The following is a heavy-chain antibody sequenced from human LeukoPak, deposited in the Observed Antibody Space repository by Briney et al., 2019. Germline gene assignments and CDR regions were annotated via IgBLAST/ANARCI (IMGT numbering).Heavy chain of an antibody. CDR1: GGSISTYY. CDR3: AREEALGSGSFDY. J-gene: IGHJ4*02. D-gene: IGHD1-26*01. Sequence: SETLSLTCTVSGGSISTYYWSWLRQPPGKGLEWIGYIYYSGSTNYNPSLKSRVTISVDTSKNQFSLKLGSVTAADTAVYYCAREEALGSGSFDYWGQGALVTVSS. V-gene: IGHV4-59*01. CDR2: IYYSGST.